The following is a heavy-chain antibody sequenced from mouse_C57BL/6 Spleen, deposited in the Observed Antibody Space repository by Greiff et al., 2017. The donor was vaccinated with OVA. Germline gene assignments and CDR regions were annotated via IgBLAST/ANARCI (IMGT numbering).Heavy chain of an antibody. J-gene: IGHJ2*01. D-gene: IGHD1-1*01. CDR2: INPSNGGT. V-gene: IGHV1-53*01. CDR1: GYTFTSYW. CDR3: ARDPPSYYGSSYYDY. Sequence: QVQLQQPGTELVKPGASVKLSCKASGYTFTSYWMHWVKQRPGQGLEWIGNINPSNGGTNYNEKFKSKATLTVDKSSSTAYMQRSSLTSEDSAVYYCARDPPSYYGSSYYDYWGQGTTLTVSS.